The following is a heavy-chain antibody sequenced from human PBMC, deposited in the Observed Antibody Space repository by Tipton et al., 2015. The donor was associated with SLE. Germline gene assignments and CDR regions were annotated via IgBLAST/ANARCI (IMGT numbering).Heavy chain of an antibody. J-gene: IGHJ4*02. CDR3: AREPLY. Sequence: LRLSCSVSGSSIGSYYWSWIRQPPGKGLEWIGYLYDSGSTNYNPSLKTRVTISVDTSKNQVSLRLSSVTTADTAVYYCAREPLYWGQGALVTVSS. V-gene: IGHV4-59*01. CDR1: GSSIGSYY. CDR2: LYDSGST.